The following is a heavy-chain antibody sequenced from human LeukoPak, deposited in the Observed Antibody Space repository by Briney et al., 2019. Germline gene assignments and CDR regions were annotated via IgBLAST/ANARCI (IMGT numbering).Heavy chain of an antibody. D-gene: IGHD1-7*01. CDR2: IYYTGST. CDR3: ARDTGTTFY. J-gene: IGHJ4*02. Sequence: SETLSLTCTVSGGSVSDYYWSWIRQSPGKGLEWIGYIYYTGSTSYNPSLRSRVTMSADTSKNQFSLKLSSVTAADTAVYYCARDTGTTFYWGQGTLVTVSS. CDR1: GGSVSDYY. V-gene: IGHV4-59*02.